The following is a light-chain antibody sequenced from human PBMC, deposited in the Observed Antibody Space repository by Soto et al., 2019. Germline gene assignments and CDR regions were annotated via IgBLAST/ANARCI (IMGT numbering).Light chain of an antibody. J-gene: IGLJ1*01. CDR2: EVN. V-gene: IGLV2-14*01. Sequence: QSALTQPASVSGSPGQSITISCTGTSSDVGGYNYVSWYQQHPGKAPKLMIYEVNDRPSGVSYRFSGSKSGNTASLTISGLQAEDEADYYCSSHTSSNTRVFGTGTKLTVL. CDR1: SSDVGGYNY. CDR3: SSHTSSNTRV.